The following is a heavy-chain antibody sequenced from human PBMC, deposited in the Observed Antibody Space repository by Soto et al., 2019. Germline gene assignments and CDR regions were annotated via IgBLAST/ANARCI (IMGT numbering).Heavy chain of an antibody. Sequence: QVQLRESGPGLVKPSQTLSLTCTVSGDSISSGDYYWSWIRQPPGKGLEWIGCIYYSGNTYYNPSLNRRFSISVDTSKNQFSLQLSSVTVADAAVYYCARDFKRYSSPPDPLEYWGLGTLVTVSS. J-gene: IGHJ4*02. CDR3: ARDFKRYSSPPDPLEY. D-gene: IGHD6-13*01. CDR1: GDSISSGDYY. CDR2: IYYSGNT. V-gene: IGHV4-30-4*01.